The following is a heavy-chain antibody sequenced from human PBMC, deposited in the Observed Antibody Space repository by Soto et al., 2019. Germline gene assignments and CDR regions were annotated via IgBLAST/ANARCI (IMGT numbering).Heavy chain of an antibody. Sequence: QVQLIQSGPEVKKPGASVKVSCKASGYSFTSYGISWVRQAPGRGLEWMGWISGYIGNTRYEQKFQGRATMSTDTSSSTAYLDLRSLTFDDTAVYYCAKDNTATSPSRYRYGMDVWGPGTTVIVSS. CDR2: ISGYIGNT. CDR1: GYSFTSYG. D-gene: IGHD4-17*01. J-gene: IGHJ6*02. CDR3: AKDNTATSPSRYRYGMDV. V-gene: IGHV1-18*01.